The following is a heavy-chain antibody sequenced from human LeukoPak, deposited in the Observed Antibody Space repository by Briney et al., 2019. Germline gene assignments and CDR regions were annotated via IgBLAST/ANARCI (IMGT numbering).Heavy chain of an antibody. CDR1: GFTFSSYS. CDR3: ARIPAKGTGY. D-gene: IGHD1-1*01. CDR2: ISSSSSYI. Sequence: GGSLRLSCAASGFTFSSYSMNWVRQAPGKGLEWVSSISSSSSYIYYADSVKGRFTISRDNAENSLYLQMNSLRAEDTAVYYCARIPAKGTGYWGQGTLVTVSS. J-gene: IGHJ4*02. V-gene: IGHV3-21*01.